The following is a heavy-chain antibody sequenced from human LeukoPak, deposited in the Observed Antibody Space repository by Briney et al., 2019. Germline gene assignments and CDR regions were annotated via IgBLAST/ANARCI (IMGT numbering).Heavy chain of an antibody. CDR3: ARLGGDTYYFGSASYPNWYFDL. CDR2: IYPDDSDT. V-gene: IGHV5-51*01. J-gene: IGHJ2*01. D-gene: IGHD3-10*01. Sequence: GESLKISCQASGSTFTSYRIGWVRQLPGKGLECMGIIYPDDSDTTYSPSFQGQITISADKSFSTAYLQWSSLKASDTAIYYCARLGGDTYYFGSASYPNWYFDLWGRGTLVTVSS. CDR1: GSTFTSYR.